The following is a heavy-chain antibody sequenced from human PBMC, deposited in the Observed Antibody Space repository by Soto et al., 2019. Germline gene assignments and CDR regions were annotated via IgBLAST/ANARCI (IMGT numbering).Heavy chain of an antibody. CDR2: INHSGST. D-gene: IGHD2-8*02. Sequence: PSETLSLTCTVSGASISSSSYSWGWIRQSPGKGLEWIGEINHSGSTNYNPSLKSRVTISVDTSKNQFSLKLTSVTAADTAVYYCAREKITGRFDDWGQGTLVTCSS. CDR3: AREKITGRFDD. J-gene: IGHJ4*02. CDR1: GASISSSSYS. V-gene: IGHV4-39*07.